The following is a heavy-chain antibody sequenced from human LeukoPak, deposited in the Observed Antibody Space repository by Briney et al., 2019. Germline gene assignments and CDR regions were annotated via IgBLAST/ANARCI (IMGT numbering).Heavy chain of an antibody. CDR3: ARVSVAAPDWGY. CDR2: ISDDGNNK. CDR1: GFTFSSYA. V-gene: IGHV3-30*04. D-gene: IGHD6-19*01. Sequence: GGSLRLSCAASGFTFSSYAMHWVRQTPGKGLEWVAVISDDGNNKEYADSVKGRFTISRDNSKNTPYLQMNSLRTEDTAIYYCARVSVAAPDWGYWGQGTLVTVSS. J-gene: IGHJ4*02.